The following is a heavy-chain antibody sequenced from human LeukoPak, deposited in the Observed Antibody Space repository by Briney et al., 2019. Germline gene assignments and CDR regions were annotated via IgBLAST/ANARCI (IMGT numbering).Heavy chain of an antibody. CDR2: ISYDGSNK. CDR3: ASLSRGDYNLDY. D-gene: IGHD2-21*02. V-gene: IGHV3-30-3*01. CDR1: GFTFSSYA. J-gene: IGHJ4*02. Sequence: GGSLRLSSAASGFTFSSYAMHWVRQAPGKGLEWVAVISYDGSNKYYADSVKGRFTISRDNSKNTLYLQMNSLRAEDTAVYYCASLSRGDYNLDYWGQGTLVTVSS.